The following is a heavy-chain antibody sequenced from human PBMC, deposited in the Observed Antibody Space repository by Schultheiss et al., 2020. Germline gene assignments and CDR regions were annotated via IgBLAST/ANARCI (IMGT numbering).Heavy chain of an antibody. V-gene: IGHV3-20*04. Sequence: GESLKISCAASGFIFDDFGMHWVRQFPGKGLEWISGMSWNGVTTQYADSVKGRFTISRDNAKNSLYLQMNSLRAEDTAVYYCARERSGSYFDYWGQGTLV. D-gene: IGHD3-10*01. J-gene: IGHJ4*02. CDR2: MSWNGVTT. CDR1: GFIFDDFG. CDR3: ARERSGSYFDY.